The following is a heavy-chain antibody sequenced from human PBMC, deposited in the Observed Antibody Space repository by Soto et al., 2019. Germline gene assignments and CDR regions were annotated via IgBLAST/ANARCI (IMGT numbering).Heavy chain of an antibody. D-gene: IGHD1-7*01. V-gene: IGHV3-11*06. CDR1: GFPFSEYY. CDR2: ISGSSTFT. J-gene: IGHJ4*02. Sequence: QVYLVESGGGLVKPGGSLRLSCAASGFPFSEYYMSWIRQAPGKGPEWVSYISGSSTFTKYADSVKGRFTISRDNAKNSVHLYMNSLSAEDTAVYYCARGGVYNWNYGIDWGQGPLVTVSS. CDR3: ARGGVYNWNYGID.